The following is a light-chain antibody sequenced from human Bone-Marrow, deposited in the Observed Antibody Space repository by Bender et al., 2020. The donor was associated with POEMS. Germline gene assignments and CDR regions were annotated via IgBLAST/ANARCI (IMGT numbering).Light chain of an antibody. Sequence: QSALTQPASVSGSPGQSITISCTGTSSDVGNYNVVSWYQQHPGKAPKVMIYEGIKRPSGVPDRFSGSKSGTSASLAITGLQSDDEAIYFCVAWDASLNGWVFGGGTKLTVL. CDR1: SSDVGNYNV. J-gene: IGLJ3*02. CDR2: EGI. V-gene: IGLV2-14*02. CDR3: VAWDASLNGWV.